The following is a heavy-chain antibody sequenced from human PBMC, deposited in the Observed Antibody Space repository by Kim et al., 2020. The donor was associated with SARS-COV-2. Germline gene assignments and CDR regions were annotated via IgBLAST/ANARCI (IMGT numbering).Heavy chain of an antibody. CDR2: IWYDGSNK. D-gene: IGHD3-10*01. V-gene: IGHV3-33*01. CDR3: ARGIYYYGSGSYSNYYYGMDV. Sequence: GGSLRRSCAASGFTFSSYGMHWVRQAPGKGLEWVAVIWYDGSNKYYADSVKGRFTISRDNSKNTLYLQMNSLRAEDTAVYYCARGIYYYGSGSYSNYYYGMDVWGQGTTVTVSS. J-gene: IGHJ6*02. CDR1: GFTFSSYG.